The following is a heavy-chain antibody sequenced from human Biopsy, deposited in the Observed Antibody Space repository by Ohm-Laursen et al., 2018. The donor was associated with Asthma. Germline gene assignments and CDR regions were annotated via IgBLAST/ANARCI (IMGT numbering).Heavy chain of an antibody. D-gene: IGHD3-22*01. V-gene: IGHV4-39*01. CDR1: GGSITSSSYY. J-gene: IGHJ4*02. Sequence: SETLSLTRTVSGGSITSSSYYWGWIRQPPGKGMEWIGSMYHSGSPYYHPSLKSRATISVDTSKNQLSLKMSSVTAADTAVYFCVRHQYSSSWSTFDYRGQGALVTVSS. CDR2: MYHSGSP. CDR3: VRHQYSSSWSTFDY.